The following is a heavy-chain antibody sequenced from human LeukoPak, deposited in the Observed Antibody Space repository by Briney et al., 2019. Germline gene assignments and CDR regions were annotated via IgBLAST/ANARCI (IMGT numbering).Heavy chain of an antibody. CDR1: GGSISSYY. Sequence: KPSETLSLTCTVSGGSISSYYWSWIRQPPGKGLEWIGYTYYSGSTNYNPSLKSRVTISVDTSKNQFSLKLSSVTAADTAVYYCARIAVAGTWLDYWGQGTLVTVSS. V-gene: IGHV4-59*01. CDR2: TYYSGST. D-gene: IGHD6-19*01. CDR3: ARIAVAGTWLDY. J-gene: IGHJ4*02.